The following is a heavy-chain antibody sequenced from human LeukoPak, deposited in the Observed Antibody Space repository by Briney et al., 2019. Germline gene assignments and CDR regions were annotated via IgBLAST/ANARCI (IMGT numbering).Heavy chain of an antibody. Sequence: PGGSLRLSCAASGFTFSSYSMNWVRQAPGKGLEWVSSISSISSYIYYADSVKGRFTISRDNAKNSLYLQMNSLRAEDTALYYCAKDPHSSSWYPHPRIRKHKNWFDPWGQGTLVTVSS. CDR3: AKDPHSSSWYPHPRIRKHKNWFDP. J-gene: IGHJ5*02. CDR2: ISSISSYI. D-gene: IGHD6-13*01. CDR1: GFTFSSYS. V-gene: IGHV3-21*04.